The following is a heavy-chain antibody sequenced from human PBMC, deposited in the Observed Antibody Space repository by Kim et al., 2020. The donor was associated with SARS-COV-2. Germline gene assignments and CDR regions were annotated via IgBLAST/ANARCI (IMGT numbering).Heavy chain of an antibody. V-gene: IGHV3-11*05. CDR2: IGSSSSYT. D-gene: IGHD4-17*01. CDR1: GFTFSDYY. J-gene: IGHJ4*02. CDR3: AREYGCGGPTVTMGY. Sequence: GGSLRLSCEASGFTFSDYYMIWIRQAPGKGLEWVSYIGSSSSYTNYADSVKGRFTISRDNAKNSLYLQMNSLRAEDTAVYYCAREYGCGGPTVTMGYWGQGTLVTVPS.